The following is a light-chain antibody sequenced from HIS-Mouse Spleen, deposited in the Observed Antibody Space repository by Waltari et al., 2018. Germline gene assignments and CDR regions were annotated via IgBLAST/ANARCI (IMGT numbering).Light chain of an antibody. CDR2: WAC. Sequence: DIVMTQSPDSLAVSLGERATINCKSSQSVLYSSNNKNYLAWYQQKPGQPPKLLIYWACTRESGVPDRFSGSGYGTDFTLTISSLQAEDVAVYYCQQYYSTPYTFGQGTKLEIK. J-gene: IGKJ2*01. CDR3: QQYYSTPYT. V-gene: IGKV4-1*01. CDR1: QSVLYSSNNKNY.